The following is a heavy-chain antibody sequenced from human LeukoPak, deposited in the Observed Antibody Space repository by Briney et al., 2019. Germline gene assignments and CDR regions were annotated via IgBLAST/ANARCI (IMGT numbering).Heavy chain of an antibody. CDR3: ARDDETSPFDY. CDR1: GFTFSSYA. CDR2: ISYDGSNK. V-gene: IGHV3-30-3*01. J-gene: IGHJ4*02. Sequence: GGSLRLSCAASGFTFSSYAMHWVRQAPGKGLEWVAVISYDGSNKYYADSVKGRFTISRDNSKNTLYLQMNSLRAEDTAVYYCARDDETSPFDYWGQGTLVTVSS.